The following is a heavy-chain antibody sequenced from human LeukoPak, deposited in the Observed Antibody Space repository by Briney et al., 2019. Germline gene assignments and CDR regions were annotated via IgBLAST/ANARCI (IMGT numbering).Heavy chain of an antibody. D-gene: IGHD5-18*01. Sequence: GGSLRLSCAASGFTFSSYSMHWVRQAPGRGLEWISYISPSDPSVYYADSVKGRFTISRDKAKNSLYLHMNSLRADDTAVYYCARDPTPTQLWFRGTFDYWGQGALVTVSS. V-gene: IGHV3-48*01. CDR3: ARDPTPTQLWFRGTFDY. CDR1: GFTFSSYS. J-gene: IGHJ4*02. CDR2: ISPSDPSV.